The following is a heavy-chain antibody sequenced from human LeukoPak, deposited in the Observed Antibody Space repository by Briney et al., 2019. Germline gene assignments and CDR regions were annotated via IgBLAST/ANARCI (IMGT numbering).Heavy chain of an antibody. V-gene: IGHV3-23*01. D-gene: IGHD1/OR15-1a*01. Sequence: GGSLRLSCAASGFTFSSYGMSWVRQAPGKGLEWVSGISGSGGTTYYADSVKGRFTISRDNSKITLYLQMNSLRAEDTAVYYCAKVRANRFASFDYWGQGTLVTVSS. CDR2: ISGSGGTT. CDR3: AKVRANRFASFDY. CDR1: GFTFSSYG. J-gene: IGHJ4*02.